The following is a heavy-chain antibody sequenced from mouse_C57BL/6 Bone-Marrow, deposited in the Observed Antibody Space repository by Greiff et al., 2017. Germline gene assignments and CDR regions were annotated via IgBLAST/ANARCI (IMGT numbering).Heavy chain of an antibody. V-gene: IGHV1-64*01. CDR1: GYTFTSYW. CDR3: ARWYYGSRDY. D-gene: IGHD1-1*01. Sequence: VQLQQPGAELVKPGASVKLSCKASGYTFTSYWMHWVKQRPGQGLEWIGMIHPNSGSTNYNEKFKSKATLTVDKASSTAYMQRSSLTAEDAAVYYCARWYYGSRDYGGQGTTLTVSS. CDR2: IHPNSGST. J-gene: IGHJ2*01.